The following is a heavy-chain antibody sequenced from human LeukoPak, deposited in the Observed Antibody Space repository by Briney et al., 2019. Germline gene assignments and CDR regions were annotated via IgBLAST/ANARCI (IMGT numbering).Heavy chain of an antibody. CDR2: ISYDGSNK. CDR3: ARHPYYYDSSGYRSKVYYFDY. CDR1: GFTFSSYA. D-gene: IGHD3-22*01. Sequence: PGGSLRLSCAASGFTFSSYAMHWVRQAPGKGLEWVAVISYDGSNKYYADSVKGRFTISRDNAKNSLYLQMNSLRAEDTAVYYCARHPYYYDSSGYRSKVYYFDYWGQGTLVTVSS. J-gene: IGHJ4*02. V-gene: IGHV3-30-3*01.